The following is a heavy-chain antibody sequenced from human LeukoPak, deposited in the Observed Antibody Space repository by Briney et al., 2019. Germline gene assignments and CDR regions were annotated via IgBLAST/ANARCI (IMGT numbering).Heavy chain of an antibody. J-gene: IGHJ6*03. CDR1: GFTFSDYW. Sequence: GGSLRLSCAASGFTFSDYWMHWVRQAPGKGLVWVSRINGGGSSTYSAESVKGRFTISRENAKNTLYLQMNNLRAEDTALYYCARGTSRYMDVWGKGTTVTVSS. V-gene: IGHV3-74*01. CDR3: ARGTSRYMDV. D-gene: IGHD1/OR15-1a*01. CDR2: INGGGSST.